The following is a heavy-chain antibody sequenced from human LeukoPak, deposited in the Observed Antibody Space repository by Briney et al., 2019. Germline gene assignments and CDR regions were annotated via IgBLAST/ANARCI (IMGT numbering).Heavy chain of an antibody. D-gene: IGHD2-2*01. J-gene: IGHJ3*02. CDR1: GFIFSPYA. CDR3: AKDVGYCSSTSCYGDAFDI. CDR2: IAGGDDR. Sequence: GGSLRLSCAASGFIFSPYAMSWVRQAPGKGLEWVAGIAGGDDRFYADSVKGRFSISRGNSKNTLYLQMNSLRAEDTAVYYCAKDVGYCSSTSCYGDAFDIWGQGTMVTVSS. V-gene: IGHV3-23*01.